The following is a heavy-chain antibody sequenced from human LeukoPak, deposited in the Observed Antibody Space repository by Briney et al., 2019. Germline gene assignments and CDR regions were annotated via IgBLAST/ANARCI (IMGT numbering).Heavy chain of an antibody. CDR3: ATVASREVGATFDY. CDR2: VDPEDGET. Sequence: ASVKVSCKVSGYTSTDYYMHWVQQAPGKGLEWMGLVDPEDGETIYAEKFQGRVTITADTSTDTAYMELSSLRSEDTAVYYCATVASREVGATFDYWGQGTLVTVSS. CDR1: GYTSTDYY. D-gene: IGHD1-26*01. J-gene: IGHJ4*02. V-gene: IGHV1-69-2*01.